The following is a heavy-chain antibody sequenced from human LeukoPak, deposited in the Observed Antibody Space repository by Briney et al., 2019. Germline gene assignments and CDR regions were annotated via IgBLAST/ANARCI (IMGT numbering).Heavy chain of an antibody. V-gene: IGHV3-48*01. CDR3: ARVRTPHY. Sequence: GGSLRLSCAASGFTFSSYSMNWVRQAPGKGLEWVSYISSSSSTIYYADSVKGRFTIPRDNAKNSLYLQMNSLRAEDTAVYYCARVRTPHYWGQGTLVTVSS. CDR2: ISSSSSTI. CDR1: GFTFSSYS. J-gene: IGHJ4*02. D-gene: IGHD2-15*01.